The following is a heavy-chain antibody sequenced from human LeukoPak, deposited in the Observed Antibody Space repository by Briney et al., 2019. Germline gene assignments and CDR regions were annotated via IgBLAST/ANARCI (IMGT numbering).Heavy chain of an antibody. D-gene: IGHD1-7*01. Sequence: GGTLRLSCAASGFTFSSYGMSWVRQAPGKGLEWVSGINWNGGSTGCADSVKGRFTISRDNAKNSLYLQMNSLRAEDTALYYCARDWNYEDAPDYWGQGTLVTVSS. CDR3: ARDWNYEDAPDY. CDR1: GFTFSSYG. J-gene: IGHJ4*02. CDR2: INWNGGST. V-gene: IGHV3-20*04.